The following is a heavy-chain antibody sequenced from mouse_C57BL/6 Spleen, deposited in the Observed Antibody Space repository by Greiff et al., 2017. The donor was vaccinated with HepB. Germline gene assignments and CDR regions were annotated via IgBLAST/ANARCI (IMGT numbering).Heavy chain of an antibody. Sequence: QVQLQQPGAELVRPGTSVKLSCKASGYTFTSYWMHWVKQRPGQGLEWIGVIDPSDSYTNYNQKFKGKATLTVDTSSSPAYMQLSSLTSEDSAVYYCARGLGRHYFDYWGQGTTLTVSS. J-gene: IGHJ2*01. CDR1: GYTFTSYW. D-gene: IGHD4-1*01. V-gene: IGHV1-59*01. CDR2: IDPSDSYT. CDR3: ARGLGRHYFDY.